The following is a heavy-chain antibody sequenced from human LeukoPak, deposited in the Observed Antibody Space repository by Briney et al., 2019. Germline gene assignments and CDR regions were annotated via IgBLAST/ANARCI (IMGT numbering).Heavy chain of an antibody. D-gene: IGHD2-2*03. CDR1: GGSISSTTSY. CDR2: IYYSGST. CDR3: ARHGSTDYFDY. Sequence: PSETLSLTCAVSGGSISSTTSYWGWIRQPPGKGLEWIGRIYYSGSTFYNPSLKSRVTISVDTSKNQLSLRLSSVTAADTAVYSCARHGSTDYFDYWGQGTLVTVSS. V-gene: IGHV4-39*01. J-gene: IGHJ4*02.